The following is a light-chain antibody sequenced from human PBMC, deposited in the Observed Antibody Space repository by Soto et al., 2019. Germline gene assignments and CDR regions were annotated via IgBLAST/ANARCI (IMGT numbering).Light chain of an antibody. V-gene: IGKV1-27*01. CDR1: QDISNY. Sequence: DIQMTQSPSSLSASVRDRVTITGRASQDISNYLAWYQQKPGKVPQLLIYAASTLQSGVPSRFSGSGSGTDFTLTISSLQPEDVATYYCQKYNSAPWTFGQGTRVEIK. CDR2: AAS. J-gene: IGKJ1*01. CDR3: QKYNSAPWT.